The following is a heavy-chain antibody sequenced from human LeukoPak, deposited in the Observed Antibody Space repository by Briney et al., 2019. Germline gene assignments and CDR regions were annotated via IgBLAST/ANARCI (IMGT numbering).Heavy chain of an antibody. V-gene: IGHV3-33*01. CDR1: GFTFSSYG. Sequence: AGGSLRLSCAASGFTFSSYGMHWVRQAPGKGLEWVAVIWYDGSNKYYADSVKGRFTISRDNSKNTLYLQMNSLRAEDTAVYYCARAPDIGYCSSTSCYGGDYYYYGMDVWGQGTTVTVSS. CDR3: ARAPDIGYCSSTSCYGGDYYYYGMDV. D-gene: IGHD2-2*01. CDR2: IWYDGSNK. J-gene: IGHJ6*02.